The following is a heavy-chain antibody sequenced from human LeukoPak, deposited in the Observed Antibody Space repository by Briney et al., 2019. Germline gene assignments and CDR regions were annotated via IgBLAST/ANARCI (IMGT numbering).Heavy chain of an antibody. J-gene: IGHJ5*02. CDR3: ATQPVMITFGGVIDPNWFDP. Sequence: GASVKVSCKASGYTFTSYAMNWVRQAPGQGLEWMGWINTNTGNPTYAQGFTGRFVFSLDTSVSTAYLQISSLKAEDTAVYYCATQPVMITFGGVIDPNWFDPWGQGTLVTVSS. CDR2: INTNTGNP. CDR1: GYTFTSYA. D-gene: IGHD3-16*02. V-gene: IGHV7-4-1*02.